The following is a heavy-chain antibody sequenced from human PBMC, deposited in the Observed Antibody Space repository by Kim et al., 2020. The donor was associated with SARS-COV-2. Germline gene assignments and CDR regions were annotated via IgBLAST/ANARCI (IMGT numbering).Heavy chain of an antibody. D-gene: IGHD3-10*01. CDR1: GETFSSYN. Sequence: SVKVSCKVFGETFSSYNINWVRQAPGQGLEWMGRIIPMVGNADYAQKFQGRVIITADRSTSTACMDVSSLRSEDTAVCYCARPSGGFGDSLDYWGQGTLVTVSS. V-gene: IGHV1-69*02. J-gene: IGHJ4*02. CDR3: ARPSGGFGDSLDY. CDR2: IIPMVGNA.